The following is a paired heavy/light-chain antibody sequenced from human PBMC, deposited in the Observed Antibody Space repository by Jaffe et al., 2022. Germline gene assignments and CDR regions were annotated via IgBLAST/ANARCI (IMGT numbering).Light chain of an antibody. J-gene: IGKJ2*01. CDR3: QQYFETPYT. CDR1: QTLLYSSKNKNY. CDR2: WAS. V-gene: IGKV4-1*01. Sequence: DIVMTQSPDSLAVSLGERATINCKSSQTLLYSSKNKNYVSWYQQKSGQPPKLLIYWASTRESGVPDRFSGSGSGTYFTLTISSLQSEDVAVYYCQQYFETPYTFGQGTKLEIK.
Heavy chain of an antibody. Sequence: QVQLQESGPGLVKPSGTLSLTCSVSSASMVSIAWWTWIRQSPGKGLEWLGEVYHNGRTNYNPSLKSRVSISIDKSKSQFSLRLASVTAADTAVYYCARKYDSGGDYYVAAFDTWGHGSLVIVSS. CDR1: SASMVSIAW. CDR3: ARKYDSGGDYYVAAFDT. CDR2: VYHNGRT. J-gene: IGHJ3*02. D-gene: IGHD2-21*01. V-gene: IGHV4-4*02.